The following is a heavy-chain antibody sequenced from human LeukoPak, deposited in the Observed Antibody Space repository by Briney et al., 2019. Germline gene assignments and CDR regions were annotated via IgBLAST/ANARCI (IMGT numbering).Heavy chain of an antibody. J-gene: IGHJ4*02. CDR2: IYPGDYET. D-gene: IGHD4-17*01. Sequence: GESLKISCEGSGYSFSNYWIGWVRQMPGKGLERMGIIYPGDYETRYSPSFQGLVTISVDKSISTAYLQWSSLKASDTAMYYCARHGDDYGALWGQGTLVTVSS. CDR1: GYSFSNYW. CDR3: ARHGDDYGAL. V-gene: IGHV5-51*01.